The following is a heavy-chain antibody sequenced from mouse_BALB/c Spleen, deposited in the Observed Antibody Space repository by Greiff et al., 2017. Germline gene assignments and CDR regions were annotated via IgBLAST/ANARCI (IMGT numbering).Heavy chain of an antibody. CDR2: ISSGSSTI. J-gene: IGHJ2*01. V-gene: IGHV5-17*02. CDR1: GFTFSSFG. Sequence: DVQLVESGGGLVQPGGSRKLSCAASGFTFSSFGMHWVRQAPEKGLEWVAYISSGSSTIYYADTVKGRFTISRDNPKNTLFLQMTSLRSEDTAMYYCARSGTAGYFDYWGQGTTLTVSS. CDR3: ARSGTAGYFDY. D-gene: IGHD1-2*01.